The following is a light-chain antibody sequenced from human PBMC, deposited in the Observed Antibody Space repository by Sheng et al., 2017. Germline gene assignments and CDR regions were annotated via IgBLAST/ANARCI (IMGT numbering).Light chain of an antibody. CDR1: SFNIGNNY. V-gene: IGLV1-51*01. Sequence: QSVLTQPPSVSAAPGQKVTISCSGSSFNIGNNYVSWYQQLPGTAPKLLIYDNNKRPSGIPDRFSGSKSGTSATLVITGLQTGDEAVYYCGSWDSSLRGGVFGGGTKLTVL. J-gene: IGLJ3*02. CDR3: GSWDSSLRGGV. CDR2: DNN.